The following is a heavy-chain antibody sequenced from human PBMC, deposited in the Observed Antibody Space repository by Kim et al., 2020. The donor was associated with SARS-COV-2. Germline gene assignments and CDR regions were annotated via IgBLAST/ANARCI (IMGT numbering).Heavy chain of an antibody. D-gene: IGHD3-3*01. J-gene: IGHJ5*02. Sequence: YSPSFQGQVTISADKSISTAYLQWSSLKASDTAMYYCARHDNDFSPIDPWGQGTLVTVSS. CDR3: ARHDNDFSPIDP. V-gene: IGHV5-51*01.